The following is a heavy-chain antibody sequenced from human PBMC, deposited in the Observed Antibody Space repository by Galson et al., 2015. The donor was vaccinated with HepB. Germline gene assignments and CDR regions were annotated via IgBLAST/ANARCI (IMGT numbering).Heavy chain of an antibody. V-gene: IGHV3-43*01. J-gene: IGHJ4*02. Sequence: SLRLSCAASGFIFDDYTMYWVRQAPGMGLEWVSLLSWDGGTAYYADSVKGRFTISKDNSKSSLYLQMNSPRTEDTALYYCAKVDARQITFGGVIVNWGQGTLVTVSS. D-gene: IGHD3-16*02. CDR1: GFIFDDYT. CDR2: LSWDGGTA. CDR3: AKVDARQITFGGVIVN.